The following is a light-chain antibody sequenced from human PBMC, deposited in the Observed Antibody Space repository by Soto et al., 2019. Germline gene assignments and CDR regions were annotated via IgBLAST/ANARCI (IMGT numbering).Light chain of an antibody. CDR2: DAS. V-gene: IGKV1-27*01. CDR1: QDVYTF. Sequence: VQMTQYPSSLSASVGDRVTITCRASQDVYTFLAWYRQRPGRAPELLIYDASTLQAGVPSRFSGDGFGTHFILTISSLQPEDVATYYCQHYNKAPWTFGQGTKV. CDR3: QHYNKAPWT. J-gene: IGKJ1*01.